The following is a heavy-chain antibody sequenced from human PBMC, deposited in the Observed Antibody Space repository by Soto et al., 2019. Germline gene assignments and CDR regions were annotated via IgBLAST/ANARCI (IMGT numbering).Heavy chain of an antibody. Sequence: ASVKVSCKASGYTFTGYYMHWVRQAHGQGLEWMGWINPNSGGTNYAQKFQGWVTMTRDTSISTAYMELSRLRSDDTAVYYCARGRNDILTGYYRAPYYYYYMDVWGKGTTVTVS. V-gene: IGHV1-2*04. J-gene: IGHJ6*03. CDR3: ARGRNDILTGYYRAPYYYYYMDV. CDR1: GYTFTGYY. D-gene: IGHD3-9*01. CDR2: INPNSGGT.